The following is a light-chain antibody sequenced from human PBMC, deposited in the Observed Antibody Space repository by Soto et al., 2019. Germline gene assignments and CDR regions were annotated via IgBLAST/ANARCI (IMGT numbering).Light chain of an antibody. V-gene: IGKV4-1*01. Sequence: DIVMTQSPDSLAVSLGERATINCKTSQSVLYSSNNKNYLAWFQHKPGQPPKLLIYWASTRESGVPDRFSGSESGTDFTLTISSLQAEDVAVYYCHQYLYPPQTFGQGTNVEIK. J-gene: IGKJ1*01. CDR3: HQYLYPPQT. CDR1: QSVLYSSNNKNY. CDR2: WAS.